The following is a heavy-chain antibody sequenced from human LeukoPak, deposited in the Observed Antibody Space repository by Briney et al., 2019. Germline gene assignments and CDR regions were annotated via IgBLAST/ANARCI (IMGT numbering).Heavy chain of an antibody. Sequence: GGSLRLSCAASGFTFSRYWMSWVREAPGKGLEWVANIKQDGSEKYYVDSVKGRFTISRDNAKNSLYLQMNSLRAEDTAVYYCARDLVGDSDYWGQGTLVTVSS. V-gene: IGHV3-7*01. CDR3: ARDLVGDSDY. J-gene: IGHJ4*02. D-gene: IGHD1-26*01. CDR1: GFTFSRYW. CDR2: IKQDGSEK.